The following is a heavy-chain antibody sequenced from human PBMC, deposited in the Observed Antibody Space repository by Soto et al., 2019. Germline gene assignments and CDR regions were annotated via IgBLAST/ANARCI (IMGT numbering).Heavy chain of an antibody. J-gene: IGHJ3*02. CDR3: VKDIEENRLFYDAFDI. D-gene: IGHD6-19*01. Sequence: EVQLVESGGGLVQPGRSLRLSCVASGFRFDDYAMHWVRQAPGKGLEWVSGISWESNSIGYADSVKGRFTISRDSAKNSLYLQMYSLRAEDTALYYCVKDIEENRLFYDAFDIWGPETMVSVSS. V-gene: IGHV3-9*01. CDR2: ISWESNSI. CDR1: GFRFDDYA.